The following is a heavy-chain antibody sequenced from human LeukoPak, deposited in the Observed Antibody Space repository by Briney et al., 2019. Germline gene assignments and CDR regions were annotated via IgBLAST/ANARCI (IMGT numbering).Heavy chain of an antibody. V-gene: IGHV3-48*03. CDR1: GFAFSSYA. CDR2: ISSSGSTI. D-gene: IGHD2-2*01. J-gene: IGHJ4*02. CDR3: ARWRVVPAATYFDY. Sequence: PGGSLRLSCAASGFAFSSYAMSWVRQAPGKGLEWVSYISSSGSTIYYADSVKGRSTISRDNAKNSLYLQMNSLRAEDTAVYYCARWRVVPAATYFDYWGQGTLVTVSS.